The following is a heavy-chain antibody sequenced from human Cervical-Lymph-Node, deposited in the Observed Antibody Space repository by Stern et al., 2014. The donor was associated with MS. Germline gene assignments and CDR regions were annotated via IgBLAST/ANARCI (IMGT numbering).Heavy chain of an antibody. CDR1: GFTFSSYA. CDR3: ARGPTVDSSLFDP. V-gene: IGHV3-30*01. CDR2: ISYDGSNK. J-gene: IGHJ5*02. Sequence: DQLVESGGGVVQPGRSLRLSCAASGFTFSSYAMHWVRQAPGKGLEWVAVISYDGSNKYYADSVKGRFTISRDNSKNTLYLQMNSLRAEDTAVYYCARGPTVDSSLFDPWGQGTLVTVSS. D-gene: IGHD3-22*01.